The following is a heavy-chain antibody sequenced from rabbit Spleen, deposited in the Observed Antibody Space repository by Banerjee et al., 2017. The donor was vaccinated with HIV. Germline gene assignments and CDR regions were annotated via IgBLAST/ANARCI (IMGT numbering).Heavy chain of an antibody. CDR3: ARGDSDSWVGGGWVPKL. J-gene: IGHJ3*01. D-gene: IGHD6-1*01. CDR1: GFSLSNNYY. CDR2: IDFHSGSA. Sequence: QSLQESGGGLVKPGGTLTLTCKASGFSLSNNYYMCWVRQAPGKGLEWIACIDFHSGSAYYASWAKGRFTISKTSSTTVTLQMTTLTAADTATYFCARGDSDSWVGGGWVPKLWGQGTLVTVS. V-gene: IGHV1S40*01.